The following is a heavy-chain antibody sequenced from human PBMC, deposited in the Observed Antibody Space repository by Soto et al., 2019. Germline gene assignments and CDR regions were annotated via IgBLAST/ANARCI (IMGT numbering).Heavy chain of an antibody. Sequence: SETLSLTCSVSGDSISTVDYFWAWIRQPPGQALEYIGYIYKSATTYYNPSFESRVAISLDTSKSQFSLNVTSVTADTAVYFCARGRYCLTGRCFPNWFDSWGQGTLVTVSS. CDR1: GDSISTVDYF. CDR3: ARGRYCLTGRCFPNWFDS. J-gene: IGHJ5*01. D-gene: IGHD2-15*01. V-gene: IGHV4-30-4*01. CDR2: IYKSATT.